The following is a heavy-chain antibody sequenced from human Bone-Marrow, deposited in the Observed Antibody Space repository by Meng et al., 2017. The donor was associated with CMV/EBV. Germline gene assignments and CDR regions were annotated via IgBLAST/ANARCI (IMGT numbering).Heavy chain of an antibody. D-gene: IGHD2-2*01. J-gene: IGHJ4*02. Sequence: QGQLQESGPGLVKPSETLSLTCTVSGGSISSYYWSWIRQPAGKGLEWIGEINHSGSTNYNPSLKSRVTISVDTSKNQFSLKLSSVTAADTAVNYCARGYCSSTSCLIDYWGQGTLVTVSS. CDR1: GGSISSYY. CDR2: INHSGST. CDR3: ARGYCSSTSCLIDY. V-gene: IGHV4-59*12.